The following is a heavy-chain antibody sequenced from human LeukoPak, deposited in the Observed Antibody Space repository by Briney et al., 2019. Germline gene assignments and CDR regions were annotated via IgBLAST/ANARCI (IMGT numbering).Heavy chain of an antibody. D-gene: IGHD4-17*01. CDR3: ERHRDSSGDFLFDY. J-gene: IGHJ4*02. Sequence: SVKVSCMASIVTFSSYAISELRQAPGQGLEWMGGIIPIFGTANYAQKFQGRVTITADESTSTAYMELSSMRSEDTAVYYCERHRDSSGDFLFDYWGQGTLVTVSS. CDR2: IIPIFGTA. CDR1: IVTFSSYA. V-gene: IGHV1-69*01.